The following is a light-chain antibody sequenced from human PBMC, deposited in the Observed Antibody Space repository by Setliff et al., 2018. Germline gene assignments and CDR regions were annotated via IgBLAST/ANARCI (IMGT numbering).Light chain of an antibody. CDR1: SSDVGGYNY. Sequence: QSVLAQPASVSGSPGQSITISCTGTSSDVGGYNYVSWYQQHPGKAPKLMIYDVSKRPSGVSNRFSGSKSGNTASLTISGLQAEDEADYYCSSYTSSRVCGGGTKVTVL. CDR3: SSYTSSRV. CDR2: DVS. J-gene: IGLJ2*01. V-gene: IGLV2-14*01.